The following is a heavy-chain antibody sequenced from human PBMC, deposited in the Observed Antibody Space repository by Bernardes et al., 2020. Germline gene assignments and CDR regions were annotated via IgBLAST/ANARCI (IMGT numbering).Heavy chain of an antibody. Sequence: ETLSLTCAVYGGSFSGYYWSWIRQPPGKGLEWIGEINHSGSTNYNPSLKSRVTISVDTSKNQFSLKLSSVTAADTAVYYCARGLGQQLVRGDNWFDPWGQGTLVTVSS. J-gene: IGHJ5*02. CDR1: GGSFSGYY. CDR2: INHSGST. V-gene: IGHV4-34*01. CDR3: ARGLGQQLVRGDNWFDP. D-gene: IGHD6-13*01.